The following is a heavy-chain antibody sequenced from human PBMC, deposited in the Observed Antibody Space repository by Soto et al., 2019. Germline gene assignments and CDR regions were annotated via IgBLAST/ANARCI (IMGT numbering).Heavy chain of an antibody. CDR1: GGSISSYY. V-gene: IGHV4-59*08. CDR2: IYYSGGT. CDR3: ARRYGDYFDF. Sequence: QVQLQESGPGLVKPSETLSLTCTVSGGSISSYYWSWIRQPPGKGLECIGYIYYSGGTNYIPSLKSRVTISVATSKNPFSLKLSSVTAADTVVYYCARRYGDYFDFWGQGSLVTVSS. J-gene: IGHJ4*02. D-gene: IGHD4-17*01.